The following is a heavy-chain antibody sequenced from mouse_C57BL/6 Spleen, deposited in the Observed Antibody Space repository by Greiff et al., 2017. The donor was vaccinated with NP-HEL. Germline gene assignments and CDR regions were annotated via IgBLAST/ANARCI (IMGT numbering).Heavy chain of an antibody. CDR3: ARLPGSSHEYFDV. V-gene: IGHV5-6*01. CDR1: GFTFSSYG. J-gene: IGHJ1*03. Sequence: EVHLVESGGDLVKPGGSLKLSCAASGFTFSSYGMSWVRQTPDKRLEWVATISSGGSYTYYPASVTGRFTFPRDNAKNTLYLRVSSLRAEDTAMDYCARLPGSSHEYFDVWGTGTTVTVSS. CDR2: ISSGGSYT. D-gene: IGHD1-1*01.